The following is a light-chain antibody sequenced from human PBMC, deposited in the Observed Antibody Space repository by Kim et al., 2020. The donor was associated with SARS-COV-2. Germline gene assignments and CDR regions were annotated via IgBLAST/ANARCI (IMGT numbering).Light chain of an antibody. J-gene: IGKJ1*01. CDR1: QSISSSY. CDR3: QQYSSSPRT. Sequence: SVLTQSPGTLSLSPGERATLSCRASQSISSSYLAWYQQKPGQAPRLLIYGASSRATGIPDRFIGSGSGTDFTLTISRLESEDLAVYHCQQYSSSPRTFGQGTKVDIK. V-gene: IGKV3-20*01. CDR2: GAS.